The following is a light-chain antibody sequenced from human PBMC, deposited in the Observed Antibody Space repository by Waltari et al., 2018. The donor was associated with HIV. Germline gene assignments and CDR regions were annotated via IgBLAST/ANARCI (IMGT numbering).Light chain of an antibody. CDR1: QSIGSS. J-gene: IGKJ2*01. V-gene: IGKV6-21*01. CDR3: HQSSSLPHT. CDR2: YAS. Sequence: EIELTQSPDFQSVTPKEKVNITCRASQSIGSSLHWYQQKPDQSPKLLIKYASKSFSGVPSRFSGSGSWTDFTLTIDSLEAGDAATYYCHQSSSLPHTFGQGTKLEIK.